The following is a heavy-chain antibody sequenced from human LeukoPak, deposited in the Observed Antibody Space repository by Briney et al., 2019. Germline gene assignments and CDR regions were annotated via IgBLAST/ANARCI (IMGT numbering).Heavy chain of an antibody. CDR3: ANPIGVIVAINAFDI. Sequence: GGSLRLSCAASGFTFSSYAMSWVRQAPGKGLEWVSAISGSGGSTYYADAVKGRFTISRDKSKNTLFLQMSSLRAEDTAVYYCANPIGVIVAINAFDIWGQGTMFPVSS. CDR1: GFTFSSYA. CDR2: ISGSGGST. J-gene: IGHJ3*02. V-gene: IGHV3-23*01. D-gene: IGHD2/OR15-2a*01.